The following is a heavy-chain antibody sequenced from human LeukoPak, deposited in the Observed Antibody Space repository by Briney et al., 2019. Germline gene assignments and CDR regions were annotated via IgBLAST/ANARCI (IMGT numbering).Heavy chain of an antibody. J-gene: IGHJ4*02. CDR3: ARHRVAAPGSKKTLYYFDY. Sequence: SETLSLTCTVSGGSISSYYWSWIRQPPGKGLEWIGDIYYSGSTNYNPSLKSRVTISVDTSKNQFSLKLSSVTAADTAVYYCARHRVAAPGSKKTLYYFDYWGQGTLVTVSS. CDR2: IYYSGST. D-gene: IGHD6-13*01. CDR1: GGSISSYY. V-gene: IGHV4-59*08.